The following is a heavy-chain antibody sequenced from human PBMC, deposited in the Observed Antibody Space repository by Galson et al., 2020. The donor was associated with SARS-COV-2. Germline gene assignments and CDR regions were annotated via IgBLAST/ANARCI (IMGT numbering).Heavy chain of an antibody. Sequence: GGSLSLSCAASGFTFSRYAMAWVRQAPGQGLEWVSGISGGGGSTYYADSVKGRFTISRDISQNTVYLQMSSLRAEDTAVYYCAKDRGNDYGDQLDFWGQGTQVTVSS. CDR1: GFTFSRYA. CDR3: AKDRGNDYGDQLDF. V-gene: IGHV3-23*01. D-gene: IGHD4-17*01. J-gene: IGHJ4*02. CDR2: ISGGGGST.